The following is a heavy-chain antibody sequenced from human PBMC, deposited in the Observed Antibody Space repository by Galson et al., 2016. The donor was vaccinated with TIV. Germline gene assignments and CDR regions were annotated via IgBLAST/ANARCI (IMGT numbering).Heavy chain of an antibody. CDR1: GFTFSAYW. Sequence: SLRLSCAASGFTFSAYWMNWVRQVPGKGLAWLTNINEDGSEIYYVDSVRGRLTISRDNAKNLLYLDMNGMRDEDTAVYYCARRFDYWGQGILVTVSS. V-gene: IGHV3-7*01. CDR2: INEDGSEI. J-gene: IGHJ4*02. CDR3: ARRFDY.